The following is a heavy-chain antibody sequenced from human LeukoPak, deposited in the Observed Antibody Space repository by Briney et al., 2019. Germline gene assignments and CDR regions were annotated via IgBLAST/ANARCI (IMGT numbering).Heavy chain of an antibody. CDR3: HTLETTMVGNSDY. J-gene: IGHJ4*02. CDR2: IRYDGSNK. V-gene: IGHV3-30*02. CDR1: GFTFSSYG. D-gene: IGHD5-18*01. Sequence: PGGSLRLSCAASGFTFSSYGMHWVRQAPGKGLEWVAFIRYDGSNKYYADSVKGRFTISRDNSKNTLYLQMNSLRAEDTAVYYCHTLETTMVGNSDYWGQGRLVTVSS.